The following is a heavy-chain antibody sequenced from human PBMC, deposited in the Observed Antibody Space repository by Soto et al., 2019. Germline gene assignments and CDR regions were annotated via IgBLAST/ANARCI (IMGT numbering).Heavy chain of an antibody. D-gene: IGHD1-26*01. J-gene: IGHJ4*02. Sequence: GGSLRLSCAGSGFTFSSYSISWVRQAPGKGLECVSSISGSGGDAFYADSVKGRFTISRDNSKNTLYLQMSSLRADDTALYYCAKDSALPYSGSYFDYWGQGALVTVSS. CDR3: AKDSALPYSGSYFDY. CDR2: ISGSGGDA. V-gene: IGHV3-23*01. CDR1: GFTFSSYS.